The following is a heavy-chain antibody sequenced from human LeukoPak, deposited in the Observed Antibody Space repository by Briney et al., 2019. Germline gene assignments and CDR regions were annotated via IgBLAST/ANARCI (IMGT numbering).Heavy chain of an antibody. J-gene: IGHJ4*02. Sequence: GGSLRLSCVASGFTFSDHYMDWVRQAPGKGLEWVGRIRDKDSSYTTAYSASVRGRFTMSRDDSKNSLFLQMNSLQIDDTAVYYCTRPRGGGWSTDYYDYWGQGTLVTVSS. CDR2: IRDKDSSYTT. D-gene: IGHD6-19*01. CDR3: TRPRGGGWSTDYYDY. CDR1: GFTFSDHY. V-gene: IGHV3-72*01.